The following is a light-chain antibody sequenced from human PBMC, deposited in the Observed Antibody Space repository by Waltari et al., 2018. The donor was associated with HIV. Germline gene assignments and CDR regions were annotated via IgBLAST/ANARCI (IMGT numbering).Light chain of an antibody. CDR2: DAS. Sequence: TQTPVILSVSQGVRVTLPCRASQNVDKNVALYHHKPGQPPKVVIYDASTRATGLPVRFSGSGSGTDFTLTINNLKSEDLATYYCQQYRDWPRYTFGLGTKLDIK. CDR1: QNVDKN. CDR3: QQYRDWPRYT. V-gene: IGKV3-15*01. J-gene: IGKJ2*01.